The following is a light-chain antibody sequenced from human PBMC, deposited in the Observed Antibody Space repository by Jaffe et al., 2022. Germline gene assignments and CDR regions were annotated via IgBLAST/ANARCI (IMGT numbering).Light chain of an antibody. J-gene: IGLJ1*01. CDR1: SSDVGGFNR. CDR3: CSYAGSYTFV. Sequence: QSALTQPRSVSGSPGQSVTISCTGTSSDVGGFNRVSWYQQHPGKVPKLMISDVSKRPSGVPDRFSGSKSGNTASLTISGLQAEDEADYYCCSYAGSYTFVFGTGTKVTVL. V-gene: IGLV2-11*01. CDR2: DVS.